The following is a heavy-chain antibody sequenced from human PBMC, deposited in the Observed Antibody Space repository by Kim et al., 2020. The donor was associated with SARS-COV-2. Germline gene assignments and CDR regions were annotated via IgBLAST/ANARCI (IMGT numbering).Heavy chain of an antibody. CDR2: IYYSGST. V-gene: IGHV4-59*01. J-gene: IGHJ3*02. CDR3: ARFGLAVINSPGAFDI. CDR1: GGSISSYY. Sequence: SETLSLTCTVSGGSISSYYWSWIRQPPGKGLEWIGYIYYSGSTNYNPSLKSRVTISVDTSKNQFSLKLSSVTAADTAVYYCARFGLAVINSPGAFDIWGQGTMVTVSS. D-gene: IGHD2-21*01.